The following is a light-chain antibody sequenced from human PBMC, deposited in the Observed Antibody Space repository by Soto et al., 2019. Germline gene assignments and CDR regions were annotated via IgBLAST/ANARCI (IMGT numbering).Light chain of an antibody. CDR3: SSYTRSSTEV. J-gene: IGLJ1*01. CDR1: SSDVGGYSY. Sequence: QSALTQPASVSGSPGQSITISCTGTSSDVGGYSYVSWYQQYPGKAPKLMIYDVTYRPSGVSIRFSGSKSGNTASLTISGLQAEDEADYYCSSYTRSSTEVFGTGTKLTVL. V-gene: IGLV2-14*03. CDR2: DVT.